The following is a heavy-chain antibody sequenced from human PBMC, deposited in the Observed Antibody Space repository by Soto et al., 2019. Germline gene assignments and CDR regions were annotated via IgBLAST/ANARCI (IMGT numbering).Heavy chain of an antibody. J-gene: IGHJ4*02. CDR1: GGTFSSYT. CDR3: AREQTDVDSYGAYYFDF. V-gene: IGHV1-69*04. Sequence: SSVKVSCKASGGTFSSYTISWVRQAPGQGLEWMGRIIPILGIANYAQKFQGRVTITADKSTSTAYMELSSLRSEDTAVYYCAREQTDVDSYGAYYFDFWGPGTLVTLSS. D-gene: IGHD5-18*01. CDR2: IIPILGIA.